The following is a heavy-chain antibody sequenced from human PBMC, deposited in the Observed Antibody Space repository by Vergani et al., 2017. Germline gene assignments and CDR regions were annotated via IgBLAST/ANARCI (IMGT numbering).Heavy chain of an antibody. V-gene: IGHV4-4*07. J-gene: IGHJ3*01. D-gene: IGHD2-21*01. CDR1: GVSVTDYN. CDR3: ARDGGEYDKDALDV. Sequence: QAQLQESGPGLVKPSETLSLTCHVFGVSVTDYNCNWIRQAPGKGLEWIGRIYTSGATNYNPSLRSRAIMSVDASKKQFSLKLTSVTAADTAVYYCARDGGEYDKDALDVWGQGTKVTVTS. CDR2: IYTSGAT.